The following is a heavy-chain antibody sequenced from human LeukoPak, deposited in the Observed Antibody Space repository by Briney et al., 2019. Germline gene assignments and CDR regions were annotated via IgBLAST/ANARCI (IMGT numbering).Heavy chain of an antibody. Sequence: GGSLRLSCAASGFTFSRYGMHWVRQAPGKGLKWVAVISYDGSNKYYADSVRGRFTISRDSSKNTLYLQMNSLRAEDTAVYYCAKVYHYGGNYDAFDIWGQGTMVTVSS. CDR2: ISYDGSNK. CDR1: GFTFSRYG. V-gene: IGHV3-30*18. J-gene: IGHJ3*02. D-gene: IGHD2-21*01. CDR3: AKVYHYGGNYDAFDI.